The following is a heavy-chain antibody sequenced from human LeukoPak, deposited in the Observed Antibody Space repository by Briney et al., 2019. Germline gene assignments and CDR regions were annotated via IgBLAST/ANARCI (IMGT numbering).Heavy chain of an antibody. CDR1: GFTFSNYW. CDR2: IKQDGSDK. J-gene: IGHJ4*02. CDR3: ARGTGLDY. V-gene: IGHV3-7*05. D-gene: IGHD2-8*02. Sequence: GGSPRLSCADSGFTFSNYWMSWVRQAPGKGLEWVANIKQDGSDKYYVDSVKGRFTISRDNAKNSLYLQMNSLSAEDTAVYYCARGTGLDYWGQGTLVTVSS.